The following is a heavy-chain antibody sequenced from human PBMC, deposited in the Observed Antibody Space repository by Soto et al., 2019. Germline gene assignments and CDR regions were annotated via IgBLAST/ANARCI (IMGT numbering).Heavy chain of an antibody. CDR2: ISSSSGYT. Sequence: GGSLRLSCAASGFTFSDYYMSWIRQAPGKGLEWVSYISSSSGYTNYADSVKGRFTISRDNAKNSLYLQMNSLRAEDTAVYYCAKEYGRLDYWGQGTLVTVSS. CDR3: AKEYGRLDY. V-gene: IGHV3-11*06. J-gene: IGHJ4*02. D-gene: IGHD4-17*01. CDR1: GFTFSDYY.